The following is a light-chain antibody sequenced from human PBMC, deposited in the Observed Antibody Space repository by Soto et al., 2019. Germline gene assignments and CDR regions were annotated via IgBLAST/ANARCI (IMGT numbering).Light chain of an antibody. CDR1: QSVSSY. Sequence: EIVLTQSPATLSLSPGERATLSCRASQSVSSYLAWYQQKPGQAPRLLIYDASTRATGIPGRFSGSGSGTDFTLTISSLEPEDVAVYYCQQRTNWPITFGQGTRLEIK. CDR2: DAS. V-gene: IGKV3-11*01. J-gene: IGKJ5*01. CDR3: QQRTNWPIT.